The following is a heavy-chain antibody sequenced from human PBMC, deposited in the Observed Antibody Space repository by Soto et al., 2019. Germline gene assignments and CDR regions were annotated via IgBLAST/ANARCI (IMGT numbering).Heavy chain of an antibody. V-gene: IGHV4-34*01. J-gene: IGHJ4*02. CDR3: ARGGPGDILTGYFDY. Sequence: SETLSLTCAVQGGSFSGYIWTWIRQPPGKGLQWIGQINHSGSTYYNPSLKSRVTISLDKSKNQFSLKMTSVTAADTAVYYCARGGPGDILTGYFDYWGQGTPVTVSS. D-gene: IGHD3-9*01. CDR1: GGSFSGYI. CDR2: INHSGST.